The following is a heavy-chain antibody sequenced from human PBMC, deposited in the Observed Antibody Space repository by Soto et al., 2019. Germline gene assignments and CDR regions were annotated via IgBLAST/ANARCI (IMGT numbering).Heavy chain of an antibody. CDR1: GGSISSYY. CDR2: IYYSGST. V-gene: IGHV4-59*01. CDR3: AREGAGIAAAGTRAYYYYGMDV. Sequence: PSETLSLTCTVSGGSISSYYWSWMRQPPGKGLEWIGYIYYSGSTNYNPSLKSRVTISVDTSKNQFSLKLSSVTAADTAVYYCAREGAGIAAAGTRAYYYYGMDVWGQGTTVTVSS. J-gene: IGHJ6*02. D-gene: IGHD6-13*01.